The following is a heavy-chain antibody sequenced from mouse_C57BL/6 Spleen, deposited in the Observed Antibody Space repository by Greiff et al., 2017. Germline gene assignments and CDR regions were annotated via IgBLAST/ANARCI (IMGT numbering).Heavy chain of an antibody. Sequence: EVHLVESGGGLVKPGGSLKLSCAASGFTFSSCTMSWVRQTPEKRLEWVATISGGGGNTYYPDSVKGRFTISRDNAKNTLYLQMSSLRSEDTALYYCARHDGGFAYWGQGTLVTVSA. CDR2: ISGGGGNT. V-gene: IGHV5-9*01. CDR3: ARHDGGFAY. CDR1: GFTFSSCT. D-gene: IGHD2-3*01. J-gene: IGHJ3*01.